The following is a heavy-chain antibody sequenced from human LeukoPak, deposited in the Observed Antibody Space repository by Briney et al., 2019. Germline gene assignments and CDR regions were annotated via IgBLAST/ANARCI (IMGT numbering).Heavy chain of an antibody. D-gene: IGHD3-3*01. CDR2: IYHSGST. CDR3: ARRYDFWSGLSAYFDY. J-gene: IGHJ4*02. V-gene: IGHV4-38-2*01. CDR1: GYSISSGYY. Sequence: SETLSLTRAVSGYSISSGYYWGWIRQPPGKGLEWIGSIYHSGSTYYNPSLKSRVTISVDTSTNQFSLKLSSVTAADTAVYYCARRYDFWSGLSAYFDYWGQGTLVTVSS.